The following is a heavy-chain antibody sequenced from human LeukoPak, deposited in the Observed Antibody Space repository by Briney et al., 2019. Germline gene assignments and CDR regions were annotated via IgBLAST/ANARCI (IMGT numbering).Heavy chain of an antibody. J-gene: IGHJ3*02. CDR2: IYYSGST. CDR1: GGSISSGGYC. V-gene: IGHV4-31*03. CDR3: ARQGYDILTGYIDAFDI. D-gene: IGHD3-9*01. Sequence: SQTLSLTCTVSGGSISSGGYCWSWIRQHPGKGLEWIGYIYYSGSTYYNPSLKSRVTISVDTSKNQLSLKLRSVTAADTAIYYCARQGYDILTGYIDAFDIWGQGTMVTVSS.